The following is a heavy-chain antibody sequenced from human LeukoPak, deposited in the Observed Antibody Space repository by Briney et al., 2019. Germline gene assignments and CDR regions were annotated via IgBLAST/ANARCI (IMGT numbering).Heavy chain of an antibody. CDR1: GFTLSSYA. D-gene: IGHD2-15*01. CDR2: ISSNGGST. V-gene: IGHV3-64D*06. Sequence: GGSLRLSCSASGFTLSSYAIHWVRQAPGQGLEYVSGISSNGGSTYADSMKGRFTNSRDNSKNTLYLQMSSLRAEDTAVYYCVKGSVYSRDYLDYWGQGTLVTVSS. J-gene: IGHJ4*02. CDR3: VKGSVYSRDYLDY.